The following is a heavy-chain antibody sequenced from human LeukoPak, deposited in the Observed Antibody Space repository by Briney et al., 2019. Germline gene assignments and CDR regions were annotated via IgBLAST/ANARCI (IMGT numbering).Heavy chain of an antibody. V-gene: IGHV4-4*07. J-gene: IGHJ5*02. CDR1: GGSISSYY. CDR2: IYTSGST. D-gene: IGHD3-22*01. CDR3: ARDYDSSGYLP. Sequence: PSETLSLTCTVSGGSISSYYWSWIRQPAGKGLEWIGRIYTSGSTSYNPSLKSRVNMSVDTSKNQFSLKLSSVTAADTAVYYCARDYDSSGYLPWGQGTLVTVSP.